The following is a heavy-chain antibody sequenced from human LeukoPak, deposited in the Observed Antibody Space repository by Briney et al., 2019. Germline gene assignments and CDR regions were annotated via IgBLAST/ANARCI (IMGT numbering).Heavy chain of an antibody. D-gene: IGHD3-22*01. J-gene: IGHJ4*02. CDR1: GFTFSSYA. CDR2: IRGGGDNT. Sequence: GGSLRLSCAASGFTFSSYALTWVRQAPGKGLEWVSTIRGGGDNTYYADSVKGRFTISRDNSKHTLYLQMTSLRAEDTAVYYCAKGDYYDSSGPSFDYWGQGTLVTVSS. V-gene: IGHV3-23*01. CDR3: AKGDYYDSSGPSFDY.